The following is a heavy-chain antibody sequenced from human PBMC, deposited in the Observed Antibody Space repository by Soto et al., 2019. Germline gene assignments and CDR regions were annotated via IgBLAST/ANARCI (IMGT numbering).Heavy chain of an antibody. D-gene: IGHD2-15*01. Sequence: PGGSLRLSCAASGFTFSSYAMHWVRQAPGKGLEWVAVISYDGSNKYYADSVKGRFTISRDNSKNTLYLQMNSLRAEDTAVYYCAREVLGYCSGGSCHDAFDIWGQGTMVTVSS. J-gene: IGHJ3*02. CDR3: AREVLGYCSGGSCHDAFDI. V-gene: IGHV3-30-3*01. CDR2: ISYDGSNK. CDR1: GFTFSSYA.